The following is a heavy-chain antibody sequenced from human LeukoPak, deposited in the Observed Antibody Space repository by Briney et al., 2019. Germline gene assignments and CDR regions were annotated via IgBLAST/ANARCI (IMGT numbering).Heavy chain of an antibody. Sequence: PGGSLRLSCAASGFTFSSYAMSWVRQAPGKGLEWVSAISGSGGSTYYADSVKGRFTISRDNSKNTLYLQMNSLRAEDTAVYYCVKGLVGATIVNFDYWGQGTLVTVSS. V-gene: IGHV3-23*01. CDR2: ISGSGGST. D-gene: IGHD1-26*01. CDR1: GFTFSSYA. CDR3: VKGLVGATIVNFDY. J-gene: IGHJ4*02.